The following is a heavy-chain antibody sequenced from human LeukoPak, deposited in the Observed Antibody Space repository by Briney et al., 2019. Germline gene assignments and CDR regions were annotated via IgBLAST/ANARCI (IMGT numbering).Heavy chain of an antibody. V-gene: IGHV3-7*01. D-gene: IGHD6-19*01. Sequence: GGSLRLSCAASGFTFSFYWMSWVRQAPGKGLEWVANIKKDGSEEYYVDSVKGRFTITRDNAQNSLYLQMNSLRAEDTAVYYCARFYDTGWYGHFDYWGQGALVAVSS. J-gene: IGHJ4*02. CDR1: GFTFSFYW. CDR2: IKKDGSEE. CDR3: ARFYDTGWYGHFDY.